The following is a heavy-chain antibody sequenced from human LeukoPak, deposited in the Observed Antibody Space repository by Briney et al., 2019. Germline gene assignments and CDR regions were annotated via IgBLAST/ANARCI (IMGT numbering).Heavy chain of an antibody. CDR1: GSTVSSSY. J-gene: IGHJ4*02. V-gene: IGHV3-66*02. CDR3: AREAGGRLPIDY. D-gene: IGHD5-18*01. CDR2: IYSGGGT. Sequence: GGSLRLSCAASGSTVSSSYMTWVRQAPGKGLDWVSIIYSGGGTSYADSVKGRFTISRDNSKNTVYLQMNSLRPEDTAVYYCAREAGGRLPIDYWGQGTLVTVSS.